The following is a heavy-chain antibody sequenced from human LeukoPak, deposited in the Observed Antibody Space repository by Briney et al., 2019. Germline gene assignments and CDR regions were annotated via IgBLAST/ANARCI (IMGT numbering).Heavy chain of an antibody. V-gene: IGHV1-69*13. CDR3: AREATPQTSTLYYYYYYMDV. CDR2: IIPIYGIA. Sequence: GASVKVSCKASGGTFSTYAISWLRQAPGQGLECMGGIIPIYGIANYAQKLRGRVTITADESTSTSYMEVNGLRSEDTAVYYCAREATPQTSTLYYYYYYMDVWGNGTPVTVSS. J-gene: IGHJ6*03. CDR1: GGTFSTYA. D-gene: IGHD1/OR15-1a*01.